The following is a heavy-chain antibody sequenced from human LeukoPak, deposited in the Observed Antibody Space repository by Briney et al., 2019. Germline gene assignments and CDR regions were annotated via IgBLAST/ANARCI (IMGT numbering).Heavy chain of an antibody. CDR2: ISAYNGNT. J-gene: IGHJ6*03. Sequence: ASVNVSCKASGYTFTSYGISWVRQAPGQGLEWMGWISAYNGNTNYAQKLQGRVTMTTDTSTSTAYMELRSLRSDDTAVYYCARWYGSGKYYYYMDVWGKGTTVTVSS. V-gene: IGHV1-18*01. D-gene: IGHD3-10*01. CDR1: GYTFTSYG. CDR3: ARWYGSGKYYYYMDV.